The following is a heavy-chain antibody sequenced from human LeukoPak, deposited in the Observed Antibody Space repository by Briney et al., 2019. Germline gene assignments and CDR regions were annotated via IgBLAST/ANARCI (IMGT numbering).Heavy chain of an antibody. CDR1: GGSINSYY. Sequence: PSETLSLTCTVSGGSINSYYWSWIRQPPGKGLEWIGYIYYSGSTNYNPSLKSRVTISVDTSKNQFSLKLSSVTAADTAVYYCARGLFRIAAAPMDVWGQGTTVTVSS. CDR3: ARGLFRIAAAPMDV. V-gene: IGHV4-59*01. J-gene: IGHJ6*02. CDR2: IYYSGST. D-gene: IGHD6-13*01.